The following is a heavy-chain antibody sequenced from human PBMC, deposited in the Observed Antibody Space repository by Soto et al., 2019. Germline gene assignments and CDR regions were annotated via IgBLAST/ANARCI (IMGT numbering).Heavy chain of an antibody. CDR2: VTHSGTT. J-gene: IGHJ4*02. CDR3: ARIHWAQSSAWYN. D-gene: IGHD6-19*01. Sequence: PSETLSLTCAVSGGSIDSGAFSLSWIRQSPGKGLEWIGYVTHSGTTYSIPSLNGRLTLSVDSSQTQFSLKLTSVTAADSAFYYCARIHWAQSSAWYNWGQGTLVTVSS. CDR1: GGSIDSGAFS. V-gene: IGHV4-30-2*06.